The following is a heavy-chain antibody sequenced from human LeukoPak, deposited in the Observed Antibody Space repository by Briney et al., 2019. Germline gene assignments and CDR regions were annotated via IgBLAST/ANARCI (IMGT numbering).Heavy chain of an antibody. CDR1: GGSISSSRYY. CDR2: IYSGGST. CDR3: ARRYCSGGSCHYLYAFDI. V-gene: IGHV4-39*01. Sequence: ASETLSLTCSGSGGSISSSRYYRGWIRQPPGKGLEWIGSIYSGGSTYYNPSLKSRVTISVHTSKNQFSLKLSSVTAADTAVYYCARRYCSGGSCHYLYAFDIWGQGTMVTVSS. J-gene: IGHJ3*02. D-gene: IGHD2-15*01.